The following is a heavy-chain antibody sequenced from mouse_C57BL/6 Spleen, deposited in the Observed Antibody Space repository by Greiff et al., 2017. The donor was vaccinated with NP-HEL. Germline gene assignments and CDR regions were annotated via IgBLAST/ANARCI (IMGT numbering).Heavy chain of an antibody. D-gene: IGHD2-2*01. V-gene: IGHV1-61*01. J-gene: IGHJ4*01. CDR3: ARSGLRYAMDY. CDR2: IYPSDSET. CDR1: GYTFTSYW. Sequence: QVQLQQPGAELVRPGSSVKLSCKASGYTFTSYWMDWVKQRPGQGLEWIGNIYPSDSETHYNQKFKDKATLTVDKSSSTAYMQLSSLTSEDSAVYYCARSGLRYAMDYWGQGTSVTVSS.